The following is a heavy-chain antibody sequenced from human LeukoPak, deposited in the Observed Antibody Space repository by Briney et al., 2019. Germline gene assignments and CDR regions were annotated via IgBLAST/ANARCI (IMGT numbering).Heavy chain of an antibody. CDR2: IYYSGST. CDR3: ARWDYYTRGYFEY. CDR1: GGSISSYY. V-gene: IGHV4-59*08. Sequence: PSETLSLTCTVSGGSISSYYWSWIRQPPGKGLEWIGYIYYSGSTNYNPSLKSRVTISVDTSKNQFSLKLSSVTAADTAVYYCARWDYYTRGYFEYWGQGTLVTVSS. D-gene: IGHD2-8*02. J-gene: IGHJ4*02.